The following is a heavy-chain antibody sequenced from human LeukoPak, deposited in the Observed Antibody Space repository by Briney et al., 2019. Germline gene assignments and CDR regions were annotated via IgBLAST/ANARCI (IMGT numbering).Heavy chain of an antibody. CDR1: GYTFTSYY. CDR3: ARSSASIFGVVNSDY. D-gene: IGHD3-3*01. Sequence: ASVKVSCKASGYTFTSYYMHWVRQAPGQGLEWMGWISAYNGNTNYAQKLQGRVTMTTDTSTSTAYMELRSLRSDDTAVYYCARSSASIFGVVNSDYWGQGTLVTVSS. V-gene: IGHV1-18*04. J-gene: IGHJ4*02. CDR2: ISAYNGNT.